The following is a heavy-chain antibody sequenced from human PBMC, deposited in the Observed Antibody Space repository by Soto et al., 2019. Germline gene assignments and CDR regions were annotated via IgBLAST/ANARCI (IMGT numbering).Heavy chain of an antibody. Sequence: EVQLVESGGGLVKPGGSLRLSCAASGFTFSSWRMNWVRQAPGKGLEWVSSISSSSYYIDYADSVKGRFTISRDNAKNSLYLQMNSLRAEDTAVYYCARDVCSSTSCYENWGQGTLVTVSS. CDR3: ARDVCSSTSCYEN. J-gene: IGHJ4*02. V-gene: IGHV3-21*01. CDR2: ISSSSYYI. CDR1: GFTFSSWR. D-gene: IGHD2-2*01.